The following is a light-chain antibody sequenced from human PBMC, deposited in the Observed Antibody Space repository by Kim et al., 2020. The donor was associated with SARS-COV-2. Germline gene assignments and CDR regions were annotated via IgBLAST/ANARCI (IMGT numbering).Light chain of an antibody. CDR2: KAS. J-gene: IGKJ2*01. CDR1: QSLNIA. V-gene: IGKV1-5*03. Sequence: DIQMTQSPSTLSASVGDRVTITCRASQSLNIALAWYQHKAGTAPKLLIYKASNLEGGVPSRFSGSGSGTEFTLTISSLQPDDFASYYCQQYHRDPTFGQGTKLEI. CDR3: QQYHRDPT.